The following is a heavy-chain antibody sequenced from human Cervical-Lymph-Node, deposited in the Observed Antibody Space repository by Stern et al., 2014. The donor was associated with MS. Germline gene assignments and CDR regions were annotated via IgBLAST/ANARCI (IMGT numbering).Heavy chain of an antibody. CDR3: AREMGFGAMEEYFQH. CDR1: GGSISSSSYY. CDR2: IYYSGST. Sequence: QLQLQESGPGLVKPSETLSLTCTVSGGSISSSSYYWGWIRQPPGKGLEWIGSIYYSGSTYYKPSIKSRVTISVDTSKNKFSLKLTSVTAADTAVYYCAREMGFGAMEEYFQHWGQGTLVTVSS. V-gene: IGHV4-39*02. D-gene: IGHD5-18*01. J-gene: IGHJ1*01.